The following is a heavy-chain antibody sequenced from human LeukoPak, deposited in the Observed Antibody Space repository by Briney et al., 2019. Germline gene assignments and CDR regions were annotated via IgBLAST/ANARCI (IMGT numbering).Heavy chain of an antibody. D-gene: IGHD3-3*01. CDR2: IYYSGST. CDR1: GGSISSSSYY. CDR3: ARPGEFKEWSLWDY. Sequence: SETPSLTCTVSGGSISSSSYYWGWIRQPPGKGLEWIGSIYYSGSTYYNPSLKSRVTISVDTSKNQFSLKLSSVTAADTAVYYCARPGEFKEWSLWDYWGQGTLVTVSS. J-gene: IGHJ4*02. V-gene: IGHV4-39*01.